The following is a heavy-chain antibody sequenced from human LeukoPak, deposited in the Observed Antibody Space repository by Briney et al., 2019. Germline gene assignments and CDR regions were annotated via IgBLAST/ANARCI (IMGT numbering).Heavy chain of an antibody. Sequence: GGSLRLSCAASGFTFSSYAMSWVRQAPGKGLEWVSAISGSGGSTYYADSVKGRFTISRDNSKNTLYLQMNSLRAEDTAIYYCAKDRHYDSRGGTSFFDYWGQGTLVTVSS. J-gene: IGHJ4*02. CDR1: GFTFSSYA. D-gene: IGHD3-22*01. V-gene: IGHV3-23*01. CDR3: AKDRHYDSRGGTSFFDY. CDR2: ISGSGGST.